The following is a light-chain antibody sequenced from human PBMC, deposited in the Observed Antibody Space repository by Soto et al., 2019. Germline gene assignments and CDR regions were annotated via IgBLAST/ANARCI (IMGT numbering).Light chain of an antibody. CDR3: QQYNNWPRT. V-gene: IGKV3-15*01. CDR2: GAS. CDR1: QSVSNN. Sequence: IVLTQSPGTLSLSPGERATLSCSASQSVSNNYLAWYQQKPGQAPRLLIYGASTRATGIPDRVSGSGSGTEFTLTISSLQSEDFAVYYCQQYNNWPRTFGQGTKVDIK. J-gene: IGKJ1*01.